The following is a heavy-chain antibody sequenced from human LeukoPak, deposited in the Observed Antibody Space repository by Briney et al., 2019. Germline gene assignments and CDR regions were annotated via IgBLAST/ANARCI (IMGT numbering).Heavy chain of an antibody. J-gene: IGHJ4*02. V-gene: IGHV3-30*04. D-gene: IGHD3-3*01. Sequence: PGGSLRLSCAASGFAFGSYAVHWVRQAPGKGLEWVAVISYDGSNEYYADSVKGRFTISRDNSENTLYLQMNSLRAEDTAVYYCARDGTIFGVVPDYWGQGTLVTVSS. CDR3: ARDGTIFGVVPDY. CDR1: GFAFGSYA. CDR2: ISYDGSNE.